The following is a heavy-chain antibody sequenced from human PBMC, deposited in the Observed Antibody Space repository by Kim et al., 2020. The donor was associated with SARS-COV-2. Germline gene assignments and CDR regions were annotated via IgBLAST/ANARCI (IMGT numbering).Heavy chain of an antibody. CDR2: IWYDGSNK. D-gene: IGHD3-10*01. J-gene: IGHJ5*02. V-gene: IGHV3-33*01. Sequence: GGSLRLSCAASGFTFSSYGMHWVRQAPGKGLEWVAVIWYDGSNKYYAYSVKGRFTISRDNSKNTLYLQMNSLRAEDTAVYYCARGNYYGSGSPKNNWFDPWGQGTLVTVSS. CDR3: ARGNYYGSGSPKNNWFDP. CDR1: GFTFSSYG.